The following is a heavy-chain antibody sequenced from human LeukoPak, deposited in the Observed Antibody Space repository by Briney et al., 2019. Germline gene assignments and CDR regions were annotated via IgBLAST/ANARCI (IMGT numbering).Heavy chain of an antibody. J-gene: IGHJ1*01. V-gene: IGHV3-7*01. CDR3: ATLDSTKSVF. D-gene: IGHD2-2*01. CDR2: IKQDGSEE. CDR1: EFRFGRDW. Sequence: GGSLRLSCVASEFRFGRDWISWVRQAPGKGLEWVAFIKQDGSEEYYVGSVRDRFTVSVDNGKNSLYLQMNSLRAEDTARYYCATLDSTKSVFWGRGTAVTVSS.